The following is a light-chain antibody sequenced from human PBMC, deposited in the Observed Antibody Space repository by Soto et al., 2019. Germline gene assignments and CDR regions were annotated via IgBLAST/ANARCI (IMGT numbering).Light chain of an antibody. Sequence: QSALTQPRSVSGSPGQSVTIPCTGTSSDVGSYNYVSWYQQHPGRAPKLMIYDVSKRPSGVPDRFSGSKSGNTASLTISGLQAEDEADYYCCSYAATVGFGGGTKLTVL. CDR2: DVS. J-gene: IGLJ2*01. CDR3: CSYAATVG. V-gene: IGLV2-11*01. CDR1: SSDVGSYNY.